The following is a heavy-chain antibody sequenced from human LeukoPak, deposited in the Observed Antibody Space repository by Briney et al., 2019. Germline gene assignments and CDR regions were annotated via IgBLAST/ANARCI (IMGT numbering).Heavy chain of an antibody. CDR1: GFTFSSHS. Sequence: GGSLRLSCAASGFTFSSHSMNWVRQAPGKGLEWVSYISSSSSIIYYPDSVKGRFTISRDNARNSLYLQMNSLTAEDTALYYCARDRRGDSYGPLDSWGQGTLVTVSS. CDR3: ARDRRGDSYGPLDS. D-gene: IGHD5-18*01. J-gene: IGHJ4*02. CDR2: ISSSSSII. V-gene: IGHV3-48*01.